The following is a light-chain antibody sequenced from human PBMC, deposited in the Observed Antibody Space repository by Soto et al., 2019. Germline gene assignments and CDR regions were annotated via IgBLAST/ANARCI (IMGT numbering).Light chain of an antibody. Sequence: DIQMTQSPSSLSASVGDTVTITCRASQGIIDYLAWYQQRPGKVPNLLIYAASTLQTGVPSRFSGSGAGTDFTLTISSLQPEDVGNYYCQKYDSAPQTFGPGTKVEIK. CDR3: QKYDSAPQT. V-gene: IGKV1-27*01. J-gene: IGKJ1*01. CDR2: AAS. CDR1: QGIIDY.